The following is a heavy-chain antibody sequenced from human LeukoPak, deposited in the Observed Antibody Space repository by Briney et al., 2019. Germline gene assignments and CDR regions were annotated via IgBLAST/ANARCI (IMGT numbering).Heavy chain of an antibody. Sequence: ASVKVSCKASGYTFTGYYMHWVRQAPGQGLEWMGWINPNSGGTNYAQKFQGRVTMTRDTSISIAYMELSRLRSDDTAVYYCASGIVGAHVDPTPHDAFDIWGQGTMVTVSS. V-gene: IGHV1-2*02. CDR2: INPNSGGT. CDR3: ASGIVGAHVDPTPHDAFDI. D-gene: IGHD1-26*01. CDR1: GYTFTGYY. J-gene: IGHJ3*02.